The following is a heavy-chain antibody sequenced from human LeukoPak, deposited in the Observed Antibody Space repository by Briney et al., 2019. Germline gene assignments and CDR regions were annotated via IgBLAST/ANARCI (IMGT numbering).Heavy chain of an antibody. CDR1: GFSFSNYA. J-gene: IGHJ4*02. Sequence: GGSLRLSCGASGFSFSNYAMTWVRQAPGKGLEWVSGISDSGSTAFYADSVKGRFTSSRDNPKNTLYLQINSLRAEDTAVYYCAKDMQTWPRFPDYWGQGTLVTVSS. CDR2: ISDSGSTA. V-gene: IGHV3-23*01. CDR3: AKDMQTWPRFPDY. D-gene: IGHD5-12*01.